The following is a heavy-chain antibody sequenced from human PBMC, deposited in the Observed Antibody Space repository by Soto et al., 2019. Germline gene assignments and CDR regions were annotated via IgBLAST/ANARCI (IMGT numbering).Heavy chain of an antibody. CDR1: GGTFSSYA. J-gene: IGHJ6*02. V-gene: IGHV1-69*13. D-gene: IGHD6-19*01. Sequence: SVKVSCKASGGTFSSYAISWVRQAPGQGLEWVGGIIPIFGTANYAQEFQGRVTITADESTSTAYMELSSLRSEDTAVYYCARGGAVADGMDVWGQGTTVTVSS. CDR3: ARGGAVADGMDV. CDR2: IIPIFGTA.